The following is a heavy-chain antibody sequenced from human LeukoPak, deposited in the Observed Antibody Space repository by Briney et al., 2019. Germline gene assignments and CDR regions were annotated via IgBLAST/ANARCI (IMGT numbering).Heavy chain of an antibody. D-gene: IGHD6-19*01. CDR3: ARGSGSGWPLDR. V-gene: IGHV3-53*01. CDR1: GFTLSSNW. Sequence: PGGSLRLSCAASGFTLSSNWMSWVRQAPGKGLQWVAIMYAGGTTDYSDSVRGRFHISRDSSNNTLSLQINSLRAEDTAVYYCARGSGSGWPLDRWGQGSLVTVSS. J-gene: IGHJ5*02. CDR2: MYAGGTT.